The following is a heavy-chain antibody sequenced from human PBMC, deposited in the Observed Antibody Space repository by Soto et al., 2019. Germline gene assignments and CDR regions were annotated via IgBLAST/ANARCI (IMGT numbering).Heavy chain of an antibody. Sequence: QLQLQESGPGLAKPSETLSLTCSVSGGSISSSNYYWGWIRQPPGKGLEWIGSIYYSGNIYHNPSLKSRVXMXXXXXXXXXXXXXXXXXXXXXXXXYXXXXXXXXXXYYYFDYWGQGTLVTVSS. CDR1: GGSISSSNYY. J-gene: IGHJ4*02. V-gene: IGHV4-39*01. D-gene: IGHD3-10*01. CDR3: XXXXXXXXXYYYFDY. CDR2: IYYSGNI.